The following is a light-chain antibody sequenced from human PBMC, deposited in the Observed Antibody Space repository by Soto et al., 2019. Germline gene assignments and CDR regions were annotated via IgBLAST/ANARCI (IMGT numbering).Light chain of an antibody. CDR1: QSFSRW. CDR2: DVS. V-gene: IGKV1-5*01. CDR3: QQYNNLWA. Sequence: DIQITQSPSSLSSFLLDIVTITCRASQSFSRWLAWYQQKPAKPPKVLIYDVSRLESGVPSRFSGSGSGTEFTLTISRLQTEDVATYYCQQYNNLWAFGQGTKVDIK. J-gene: IGKJ1*01.